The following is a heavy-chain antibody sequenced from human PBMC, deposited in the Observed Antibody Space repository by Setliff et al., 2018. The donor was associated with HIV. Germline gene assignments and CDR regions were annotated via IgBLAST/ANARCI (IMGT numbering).Heavy chain of an antibody. D-gene: IGHD3-10*01. CDR1: GGSMRNYY. Sequence: ETLSLTCSVSGGSMRNYYWSWIRQPPRKGLEWVSSISSSSSYIYYADSVKGRFTISRDNAYNSLFLQMNSLRAEDTAVYYCARDHASTGFRGLIITSYYYMDAWGRGTTVTVSS. CDR2: ISSSSSYI. V-gene: IGHV3-21*04. CDR3: ARDHASTGFRGLIITSYYYMDA. J-gene: IGHJ6*03.